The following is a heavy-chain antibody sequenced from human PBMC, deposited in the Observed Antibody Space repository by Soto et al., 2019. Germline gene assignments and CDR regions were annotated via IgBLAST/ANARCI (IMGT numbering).Heavy chain of an antibody. V-gene: IGHV1-18*01. Sequence: QVQLVQSGAEVKKPGASVKVSCKASGYTFTSYGIIWVRQAPGQGLEWMGWISAYNGNTNYAQKLQGRVTMTTDTSTSTAYMELRSLRSDDTAVYYCARGRFGELLSPVGHWFDPWGQGTLVTVSS. CDR1: GYTFTSYG. D-gene: IGHD3-10*01. CDR3: ARGRFGELLSPVGHWFDP. CDR2: ISAYNGNT. J-gene: IGHJ5*02.